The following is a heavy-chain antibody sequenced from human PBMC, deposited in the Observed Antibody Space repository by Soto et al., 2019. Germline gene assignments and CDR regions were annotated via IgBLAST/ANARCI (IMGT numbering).Heavy chain of an antibody. J-gene: IGHJ6*02. CDR1: GYTFTSYD. D-gene: IGHD1-1*01. V-gene: IGHV1-8*01. Sequence: ASVKVSCKASGYTFTSYDINWVRQATGQGLEWMGWMNPNSGNTGYAQKFQGRVTITADESTSTAYMELSSLRSEDTAVYYCARNWNDPYYYYGMDVWGQGTTVTVSS. CDR3: ARNWNDPYYYYGMDV. CDR2: MNPNSGNT.